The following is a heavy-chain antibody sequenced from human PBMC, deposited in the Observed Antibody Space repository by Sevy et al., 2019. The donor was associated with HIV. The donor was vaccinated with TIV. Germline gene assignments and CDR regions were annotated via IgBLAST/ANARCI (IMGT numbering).Heavy chain of an antibody. V-gene: IGHV3-21*01. CDR3: ARDGLGDGYKDY. CDR1: GFTFSIYT. J-gene: IGHJ4*02. CDR2: ISSSSSYK. Sequence: GESLKISCAASGFTFSIYTMTWVRQAPGKGLEWVSSISSSSSYKYYADSIRGRFTISRDNAKNSLYLQMNRLRAEDTAVYYCARDGLGDGYKDYWGQGTLVTVSS. D-gene: IGHD5-12*01.